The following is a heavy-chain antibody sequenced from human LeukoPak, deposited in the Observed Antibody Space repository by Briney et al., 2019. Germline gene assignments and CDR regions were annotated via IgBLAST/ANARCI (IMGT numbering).Heavy chain of an antibody. Sequence: GASLRLSCAACGFAFSYYGVRWGRQAPDKGLGWGVIISFDGSNKYYADSEKGRFTISRDNSKNTLYLQMNSRRAEDTAVYYCAKDRAVGKVVAATGYFDYWCQGTLVTVSS. V-gene: IGHV3-30*18. CDR3: AKDRAVGKVVAATGYFDY. D-gene: IGHD2-15*01. CDR1: GFAFSYYG. CDR2: ISFDGSNK. J-gene: IGHJ4*02.